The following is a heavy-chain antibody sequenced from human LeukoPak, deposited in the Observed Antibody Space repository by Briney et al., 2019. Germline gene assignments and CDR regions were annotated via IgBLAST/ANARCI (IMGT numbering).Heavy chain of an antibody. V-gene: IGHV3-33*06. CDR2: IWYDGSNK. CDR1: GFTFSSYG. CDR3: AKGRGGYYYYMDV. D-gene: IGHD3-10*01. J-gene: IGHJ6*03. Sequence: GGPLRLSCSAAGFTFSSYGMHWVRQAPGKGLEWVAVIWYDGSNKYYADSVKGRFTISRDNSKNTLYLQMNSLRAEDTAVYYCAKGRGGYYYYMDVWGKGTTVTVSS.